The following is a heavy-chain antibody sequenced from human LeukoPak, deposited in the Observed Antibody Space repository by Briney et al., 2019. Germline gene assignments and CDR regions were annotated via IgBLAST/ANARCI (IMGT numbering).Heavy chain of an antibody. V-gene: IGHV4-39*07. CDR1: GGSISSSSYY. CDR3: ARGLYWYYDILTGFYYYYYMDV. CDR2: IYYSGST. Sequence: SETLSLTCTVSGGSISSSSYYWGWIRQPPGKGLEWIGSIYYSGSTYYNPSLKSRVTISVDTSKNQFSLKLSSVTAADTAVYYCARGLYWYYDILTGFYYYYYMDVWGKGTTVTISS. D-gene: IGHD3-9*01. J-gene: IGHJ6*03.